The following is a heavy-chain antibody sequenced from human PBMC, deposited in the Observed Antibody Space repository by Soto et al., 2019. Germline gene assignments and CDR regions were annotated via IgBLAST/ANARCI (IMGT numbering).Heavy chain of an antibody. CDR1: GGTFSSYA. J-gene: IGHJ5*02. CDR2: IIPIFGTA. Sequence: QVQLVQSGAEVKKPGSSVKVSCKASGGTFSSYAISWVRQAPGQGLEWMGGIIPIFGTANYAQKFQGRVTITADDSTSTAYMELSSLRSEDTAVYYCARDRHSIVEAPTPHWFDPWGQGTLVTVSS. D-gene: IGHD1-26*01. V-gene: IGHV1-69*12. CDR3: ARDRHSIVEAPTPHWFDP.